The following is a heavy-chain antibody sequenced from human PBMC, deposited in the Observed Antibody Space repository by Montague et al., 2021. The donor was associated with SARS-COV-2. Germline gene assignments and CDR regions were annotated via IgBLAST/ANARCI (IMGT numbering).Heavy chain of an antibody. V-gene: IGHV4-39*01. CDR3: ARGVTMIVVVMRYNWFDP. D-gene: IGHD3-22*01. Sequence: SETLSLTCTVSGGSISSSSYYWGWIRQPPGKGLEWIGSTYYSGSTYYNPSLKSRVTISVDTSKNQFSLKLSSVTAADTAVYYCARGVTMIVVVMRYNWFDPWGQGTLVTVSS. CDR1: GGSISSSSYY. CDR2: TYYSGST. J-gene: IGHJ5*02.